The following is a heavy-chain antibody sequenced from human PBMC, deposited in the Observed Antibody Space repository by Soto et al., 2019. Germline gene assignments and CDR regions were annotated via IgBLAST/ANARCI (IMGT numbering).Heavy chain of an antibody. CDR1: GSSITIYG. CDR3: AGSRASSWFVAY. CDR2: ISAYNGNT. D-gene: IGHD6-13*01. Sequence: NGSRTTSGSSITIYGISWVRQTPGQGLEWMGWISAYNGNTNYAQKLQGRVTMTTDTSTSTAYMELRSLRSDDTAVYYCAGSRASSWFVAYWLKGTLVTVFS. J-gene: IGHJ4*02. V-gene: IGHV1-18*01.